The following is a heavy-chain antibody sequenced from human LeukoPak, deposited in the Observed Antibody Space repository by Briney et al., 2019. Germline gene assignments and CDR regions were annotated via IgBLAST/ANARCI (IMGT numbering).Heavy chain of an antibody. J-gene: IGHJ6*03. D-gene: IGHD3-10*01. V-gene: IGHV3-21*01. CDR2: ISSSSSYI. CDR3: ARGGGITMVRGVLRSYYYMDV. Sequence: KTGGSLRLSCAASGFTFSSYSMNWVRQAPGKGLEWVSSISSSSSYIYYADSVKGRFTISRDNAKNSLYLQMNSLRAEDTAVYYCARGGGITMVRGVLRSYYYMDVWGKGTTVTVSS. CDR1: GFTFSSYS.